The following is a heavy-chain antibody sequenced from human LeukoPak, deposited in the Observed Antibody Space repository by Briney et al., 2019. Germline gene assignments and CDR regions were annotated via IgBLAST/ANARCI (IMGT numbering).Heavy chain of an antibody. J-gene: IGHJ6*02. CDR3: ARAAIRRSYYYGMDV. V-gene: IGHV3-72*01. CDR2: TRNKANSYTT. D-gene: IGHD2-2*02. Sequence: GGSLRLSCAASGFTFSDHYMDWVRQAPGKGLEWVGRTRNKANSYTTEYAASVKGRFTISRDDSKKSLYLQMSSLKTEDTAVYYCARAAIRRSYYYGMDVWGQGTTVTVSS. CDR1: GFTFSDHY.